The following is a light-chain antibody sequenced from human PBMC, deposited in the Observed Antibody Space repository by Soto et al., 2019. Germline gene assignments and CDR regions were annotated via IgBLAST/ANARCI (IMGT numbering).Light chain of an antibody. CDR2: NNN. V-gene: IGLV1-44*01. J-gene: IGLJ3*02. Sequence: QSVLTQPPSAAGTPGQRVTIAWSGSSSNIVSTTVTWYQQLPATAPKLLIYNNNQRPSVVPDRFSVTKSGTSASQGISGLQSEDESDYYGAAWEDSLNGVVFGGGSELAV. CDR3: AAWEDSLNGVV. CDR1: SSNIVSTT.